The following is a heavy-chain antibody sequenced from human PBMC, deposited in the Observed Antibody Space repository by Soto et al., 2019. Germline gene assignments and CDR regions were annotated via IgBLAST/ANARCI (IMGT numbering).Heavy chain of an antibody. CDR2: IYHSGST. J-gene: IGHJ4*02. CDR1: GGSFSGYY. V-gene: IGHV4-34*01. Sequence: SETLSLTCAVYGGSFSGYYWTWIRQPPGKGLEWIGEIYHSGSTNYNPSLKSRVTISVDKSKNQFSLKLSSVTAADTAVYYCARAGVIAVQYYYDSSGYFLDYWGQGTLVTVSS. CDR3: ARAGVIAVQYYYDSSGYFLDY. D-gene: IGHD3-22*01.